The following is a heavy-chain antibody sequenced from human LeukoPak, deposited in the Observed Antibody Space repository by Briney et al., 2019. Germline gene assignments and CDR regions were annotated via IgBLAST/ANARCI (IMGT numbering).Heavy chain of an antibody. CDR2: INTSGGST. J-gene: IGHJ4*02. V-gene: IGHV3-23*01. CDR3: MKLPTMIIVIDTDFEY. D-gene: IGHD2-21*01. Sequence: PGETLRLSCVASGFTFRHYDMSWVRQAPGKGLEWVSSINTSGGSTYYADSLQGRFTISRDNSKNTLHLQMNNVRAEDTALYYCMKLPTMIIVIDTDFEYWGQGAQDTVPS. CDR1: GFTFRHYD.